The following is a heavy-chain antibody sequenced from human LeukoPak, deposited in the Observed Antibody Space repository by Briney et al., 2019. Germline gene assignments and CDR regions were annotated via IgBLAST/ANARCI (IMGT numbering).Heavy chain of an antibody. J-gene: IGHJ6*02. CDR2: IYSGGST. Sequence: GGSLRLSCAASGFTVSSNYMSWVRQAPGKGLEWVSVIYSGGSTYYADSVKGRFTISRDNSKNTLYLQMNSLRAEDTAVYYYARDFLLSSSWTQGDYYYYGMDVRGQGTTVTVSS. D-gene: IGHD6-13*01. CDR3: ARDFLLSSSWTQGDYYYYGMDV. V-gene: IGHV3-66*01. CDR1: GFTVSSNY.